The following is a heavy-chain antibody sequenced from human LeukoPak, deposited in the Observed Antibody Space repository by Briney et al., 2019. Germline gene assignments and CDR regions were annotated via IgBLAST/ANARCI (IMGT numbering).Heavy chain of an antibody. CDR3: ARPRIVGATDDAFDI. D-gene: IGHD1-26*01. CDR2: IYPGDSDT. J-gene: IGHJ3*02. Sequence: GESLKISCKGSGYSFTSYWIGWVRQMPGKGLEWTGIIYPGDSDTRYSPSFQGQVTISADKSISTAYLQWSSLKASDTAMYYCARPRIVGATDDAFDIWGQGTMVTVSS. CDR1: GYSFTSYW. V-gene: IGHV5-51*01.